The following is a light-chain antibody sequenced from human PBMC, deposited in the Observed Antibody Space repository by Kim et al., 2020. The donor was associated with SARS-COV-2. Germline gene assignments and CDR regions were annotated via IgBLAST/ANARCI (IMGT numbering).Light chain of an antibody. CDR3: QQYNDWPPYT. J-gene: IGKJ2*01. V-gene: IGKV3-15*01. CDR1: QSVTTN. Sequence: EIVMTQSPATLSVSLGERATLSCRASQSVTTNLAWYQQKPGQAPRLLLYGASTRATGIPARFSGSGSGTEFTLTITSLQSEDFAVYYCQQYNDWPPYTFGQGTKLEI. CDR2: GAS.